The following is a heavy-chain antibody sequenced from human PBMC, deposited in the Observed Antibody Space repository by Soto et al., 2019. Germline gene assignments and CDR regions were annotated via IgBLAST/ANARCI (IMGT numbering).Heavy chain of an antibody. CDR2: IIPILGIA. CDR3: ARDRRPTDDAFDI. CDR1: GGTFSSYT. D-gene: IGHD6-6*01. V-gene: IGHV1-69*04. J-gene: IGHJ3*02. Sequence: SVKVSCKASGGTFSSYTISWGRQAPGQGLEWMGRIIPILGIANYAQKFQGRVTITADKSTSTAYMELSSLRSEDTAVYYCARDRRPTDDAFDIWGQGTMVTVSS.